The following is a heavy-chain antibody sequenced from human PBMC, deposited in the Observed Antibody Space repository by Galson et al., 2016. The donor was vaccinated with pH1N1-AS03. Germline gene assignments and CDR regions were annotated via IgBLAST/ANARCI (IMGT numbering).Heavy chain of an antibody. J-gene: IGHJ4*02. D-gene: IGHD3-3*01. CDR2: IPNDGSST. CDR1: EFTFSTYG. CDR3: ARGCGNYKCYWV. V-gene: IGHV3-74*01. Sequence: SLRLSCAASEFTFSTYGMHWVRQAPGKGLMWNSHIPNDGSSTTYADSVKGRFTISRDNAKNTVYLQMNSLRAEDTAVYYCARGCGNYKCYWVWGQGTQVTVSS.